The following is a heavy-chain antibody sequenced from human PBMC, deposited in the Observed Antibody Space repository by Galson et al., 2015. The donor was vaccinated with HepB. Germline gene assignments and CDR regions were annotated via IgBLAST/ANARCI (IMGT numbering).Heavy chain of an antibody. D-gene: IGHD1-20*01. Sequence: SLRLSCAASGFTFSSYGMHWVRRAPGKGLEWVAVIWYDGSNKYYADSVKGRFTISRDNSKNTLYLQMNSLRAEDTAVYYCARRYNWNPADKAFDIWGQGTMVTVSS. CDR2: IWYDGSNK. CDR3: ARRYNWNPADKAFDI. J-gene: IGHJ3*02. CDR1: GFTFSSYG. V-gene: IGHV3-33*08.